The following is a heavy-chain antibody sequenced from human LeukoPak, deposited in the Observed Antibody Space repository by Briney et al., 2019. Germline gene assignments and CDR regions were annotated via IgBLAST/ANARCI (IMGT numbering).Heavy chain of an antibody. V-gene: IGHV1-2*02. J-gene: IGHJ6*03. CDR2: INPNSGGT. D-gene: IGHD3-10*01. CDR1: GYTFTGYC. CDR3: ARDWAITMVRGVGGYYMDV. Sequence: ASVKVSCKASGYTFTGYCMHWVRQAPGQGLEWMGWINPNSGGTNYAQKFQGRVTMTRDTSISTACMELSRLRSDDTAVYYCARDWAITMVRGVGGYYMDVWGKGTTVTVSS.